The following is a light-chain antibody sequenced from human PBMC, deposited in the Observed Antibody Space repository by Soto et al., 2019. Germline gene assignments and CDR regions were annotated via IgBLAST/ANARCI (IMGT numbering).Light chain of an antibody. J-gene: IGKJ1*01. CDR1: QSVSTF. CDR2: NAS. Sequence: EIVLTQSPATLSLSPGERAILSCRASQSVSTFLAWFQQKPGQPPRLLIYNASNRTTGIPARFSGSGSGTDFTLTISRLQPEDIAMYYCQQSSNWPPWTFGRGTKVDIK. V-gene: IGKV3-11*01. CDR3: QQSSNWPPWT.